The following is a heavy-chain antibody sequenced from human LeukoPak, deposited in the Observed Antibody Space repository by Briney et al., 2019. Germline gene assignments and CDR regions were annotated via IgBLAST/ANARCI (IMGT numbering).Heavy chain of an antibody. Sequence: GGSLRLSCAASGFTFSDYYMSWIRQAPGKGLQWVSFISSSGRTIYYADSVKGRFAISRDNARNSVYLQMSSLRAEDTALYYCARVPGGDLVDYWGQGTLVTVPS. V-gene: IGHV3-11*01. J-gene: IGHJ4*02. CDR2: ISSSGRTI. CDR3: ARVPGGDLVDY. CDR1: GFTFSDYY. D-gene: IGHD6-6*01.